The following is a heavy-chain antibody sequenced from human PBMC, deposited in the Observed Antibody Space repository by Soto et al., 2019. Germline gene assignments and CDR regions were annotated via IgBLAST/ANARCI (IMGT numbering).Heavy chain of an antibody. CDR3: ARDKDLEWLPYYYYGMDV. V-gene: IGHV3-74*01. D-gene: IGHD3-3*01. CDR1: GFTFSSYW. Sequence: GGSLRLSCAASGFTFSSYWMHWVRQAPGKGLVWVSRINSDGSSTSYADSVKGRFTISRDNAKNTLYLQMNSLRAEDTAVYYCARDKDLEWLPYYYYGMDVWGQGTTVTVSS. CDR2: INSDGSST. J-gene: IGHJ6*02.